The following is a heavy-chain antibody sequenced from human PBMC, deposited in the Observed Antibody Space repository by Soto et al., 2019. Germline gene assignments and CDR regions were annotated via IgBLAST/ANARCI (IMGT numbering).Heavy chain of an antibody. Sequence: QGQLEQSGAEVRRPGSSVKVSCKASGGSFSSYSISWVRQAPGHGLEWMGRIVPVLATANSAQKFQGRVAFSADVSTATAYMELRSLRSDDTAIYFCARDSPGGGYYYGMDVWGQGTTVIVSS. V-gene: IGHV1-69*01. CDR3: ARDSPGGGYYYGMDV. CDR2: IVPVLATA. CDR1: GGSFSSYS. D-gene: IGHD3-16*01. J-gene: IGHJ6*02.